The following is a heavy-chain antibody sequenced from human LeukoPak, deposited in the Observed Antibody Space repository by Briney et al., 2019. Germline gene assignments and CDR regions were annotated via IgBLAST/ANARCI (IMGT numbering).Heavy chain of an antibody. CDR1: GFXFSSYW. CDR2: MNTDGRST. Sequence: PGGSLRLSCAASGFXFSSYWIFWVRQVPGTGLVWVSRMNTDGRSTSYADSVKGRFTISRDNAKDTLYLQMNSLRAEDTAVYYCVRGASGWYGMDVWGQGTTVTVSS. V-gene: IGHV3-74*01. J-gene: IGHJ6*02. CDR3: VRGASGWYGMDV. D-gene: IGHD6-19*01.